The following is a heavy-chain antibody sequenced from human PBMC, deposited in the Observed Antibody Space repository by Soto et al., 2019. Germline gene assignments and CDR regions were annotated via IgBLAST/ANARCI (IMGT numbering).Heavy chain of an antibody. J-gene: IGHJ6*02. V-gene: IGHV3-23*01. Sequence: TGGSLRLSCTASGFPFSHYAMNWVRQGPGTRLEWVADISGSGDSARYADSVRGRFTISRDNSKNTLYLQMNSLRAEDTAVYYCARGYSIQYYYGMDVWGQGTTVTVSS. D-gene: IGHD6-13*01. CDR1: GFPFSHYA. CDR2: ISGSGDSA. CDR3: ARGYSIQYYYGMDV.